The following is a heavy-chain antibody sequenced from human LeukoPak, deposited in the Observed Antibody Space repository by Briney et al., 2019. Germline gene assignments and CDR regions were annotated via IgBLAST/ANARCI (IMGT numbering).Heavy chain of an antibody. D-gene: IGHD3-3*01. Sequence: QPGRSLRPACAAAGFTFSSDGMHWVRQAPDKGLGWVAVISYDGSNKYYADSVKGRFTISRDTSKNTLYLQMNSLRAEDTAVYYCAGHFGAWHYFDYWGQGTLVTVSS. CDR2: ISYDGSNK. CDR3: AGHFGAWHYFDY. CDR1: GFTFSSDG. V-gene: IGHV3-30*03. J-gene: IGHJ4*02.